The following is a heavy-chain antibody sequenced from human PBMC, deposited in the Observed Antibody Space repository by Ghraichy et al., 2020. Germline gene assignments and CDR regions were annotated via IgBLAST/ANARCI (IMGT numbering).Heavy chain of an antibody. CDR2: IYSGGST. CDR3: ARDGSSKDAFDI. J-gene: IGHJ3*02. CDR1: GFTVSSNY. Sequence: GGSLRLSCAASGFTVSSNYMSWVRQAPGKGLGWISVIYSGGSTYYADSVKSRFTISRDNYKNTLYLQMNSLRAEDTAVYYVARDGSSKDAFDIWGQGTMVIFSS. D-gene: IGHD2-15*01. V-gene: IGHV3-53*01.